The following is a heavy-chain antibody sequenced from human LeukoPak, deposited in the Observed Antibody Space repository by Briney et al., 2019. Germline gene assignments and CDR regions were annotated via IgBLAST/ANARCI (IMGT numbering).Heavy chain of an antibody. CDR3: ARVTGDNGWIY. CDR2: ISYDGSNK. V-gene: IGHV3-30*03. J-gene: IGHJ4*02. CDR1: GFTFSSYG. Sequence: GGSLRLSCAASGFTFSSYGMHWVRQAPGKGLEWVAVISYDGSNKYYADSVKGRFTISRDNSKNTLYLQMNSLRAEDTAVYYCARVTGDNGWIYWGQGTLVTVSS. D-gene: IGHD4-17*01.